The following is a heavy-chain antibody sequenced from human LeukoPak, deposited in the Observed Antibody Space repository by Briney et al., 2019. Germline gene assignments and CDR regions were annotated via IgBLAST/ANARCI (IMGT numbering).Heavy chain of an antibody. Sequence: GGSLGLSCAASGFTFSSYEMNWVRQAPGKGLEWVSYISSGSTIYYADSVKGRFTTSRDNAKNSLYLQMNSLRAEDTALYYCARDGFGVALDYWGQGTLVTVSS. D-gene: IGHD3-3*01. CDR1: GFTFSSYE. CDR3: ARDGFGVALDY. J-gene: IGHJ4*02. V-gene: IGHV3-48*03. CDR2: ISSGSTI.